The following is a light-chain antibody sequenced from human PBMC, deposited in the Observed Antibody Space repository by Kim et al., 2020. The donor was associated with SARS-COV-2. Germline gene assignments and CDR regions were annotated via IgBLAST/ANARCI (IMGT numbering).Light chain of an antibody. J-gene: IGKJ2*01. CDR2: GAS. CDR3: QQYCSSSYT. V-gene: IGKV3-20*01. CDR1: QRVSSSY. Sequence: STGERAPLSCWASQRVSSSYLAWYQQQPGQSPRLLIYGASSRATGIPDRFSGSGSGTDFTLTISRLEPEDFAVYYCQQYCSSSYTFGQGTNLEI.